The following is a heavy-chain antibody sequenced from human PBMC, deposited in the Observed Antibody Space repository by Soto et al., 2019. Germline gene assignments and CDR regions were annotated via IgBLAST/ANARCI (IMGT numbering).Heavy chain of an antibody. CDR2: ISSSSSTI. CDR3: ARWGNYDFWSGYYTSYYYGMDV. CDR1: GFTFSSYS. Sequence: PGGSLRLSCAASGFTFSSYSMNWVRQAPGKGLEWVSYISSSSSTIYYADSVKGRFTISRDNAKNSLYLQMNSLRDEDTAVYYCARWGNYDFWSGYYTSYYYGMDVWGQGTTVTVS. D-gene: IGHD3-3*01. J-gene: IGHJ6*02. V-gene: IGHV3-48*02.